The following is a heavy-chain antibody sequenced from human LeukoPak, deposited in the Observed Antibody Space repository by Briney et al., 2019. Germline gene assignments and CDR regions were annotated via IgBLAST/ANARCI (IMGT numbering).Heavy chain of an antibody. CDR2: TYYRSKWYN. V-gene: IGHV6-1*01. Sequence: SQTLSLTCAISGDSVSSSTATWHWIRQSPSRGLEWLGRTYYRSKWYNDHAVSVKSRITIDPDTSNNQFSLHLNSVTPEDTAVYYCAREDIGLYGMDVWGEGTTVTVSS. CDR1: GDSVSSSTAT. D-gene: IGHD6-19*01. J-gene: IGHJ6*04. CDR3: AREDIGLYGMDV.